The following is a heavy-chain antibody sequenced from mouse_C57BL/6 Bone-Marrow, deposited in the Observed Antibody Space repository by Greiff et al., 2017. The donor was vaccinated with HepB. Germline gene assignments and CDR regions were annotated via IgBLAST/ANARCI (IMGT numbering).Heavy chain of an antibody. J-gene: IGHJ2*01. V-gene: IGHV1-61*01. CDR3: ARFPTVEGDYFDY. D-gene: IGHD1-1*01. Sequence: VKLMQPGAELVRPGSSVKLSCKASGYTFTSYWMDWVKQRPGQGLEWIGNIYPSDSETHYNQKFKDKATLTVDKSSSTAYMQLSSLTSEDSAVYYCARFPTVEGDYFDYWGQGTTLTVSS. CDR2: IYPSDSET. CDR1: GYTFTSYW.